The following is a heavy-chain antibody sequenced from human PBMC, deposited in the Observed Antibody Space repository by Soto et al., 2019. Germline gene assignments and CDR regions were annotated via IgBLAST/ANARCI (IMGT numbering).Heavy chain of an antibody. CDR3: ATLTYGSGSWAFDI. D-gene: IGHD3-10*01. CDR2: FDPEDGET. Sequence: ASVKVSCKVSGYTLTELSMHWVRQAPGKGLEWMGGFDPEDGETIYAQKIQGRVTMTEDTSTDTAYMELSSLRSEDTAVYYCATLTYGSGSWAFDIWGQGTMVTVSS. CDR1: GYTLTELS. V-gene: IGHV1-24*01. J-gene: IGHJ3*02.